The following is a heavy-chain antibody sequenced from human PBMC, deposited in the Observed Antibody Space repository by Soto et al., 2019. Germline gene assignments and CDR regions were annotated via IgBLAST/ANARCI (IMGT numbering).Heavy chain of an antibody. CDR2: ISGSGRTT. J-gene: IGHJ4*02. V-gene: IGHV3-23*01. D-gene: IGHD3-3*01. CDR1: GFTFSSYA. Sequence: PGGSLRLSCAASGFTFSSYAMSWVRQAPGKGLEWVSAISGSGRTTYYADSVKGRFTISRDNSKNTLYLQMNSLRAEDTAVYYCARKLRFLEWLNDYWGQGTLVTVSS. CDR3: ARKLRFLEWLNDY.